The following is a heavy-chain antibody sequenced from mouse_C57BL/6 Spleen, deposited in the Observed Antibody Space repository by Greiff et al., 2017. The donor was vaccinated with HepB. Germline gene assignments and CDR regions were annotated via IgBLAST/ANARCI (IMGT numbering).Heavy chain of an antibody. Sequence: EVMLVESGEGLVKPGGSLKLSCAASGFTFSSYAMSWVRQTPEKRLEWVAYISSGGDYIDYADTVKGRFTISRDNARNTLYLQMSSLKSEDTAMYYCTREGDGYPYYAMDYWGQGTSVTVSS. CDR3: TREGDGYPYYAMDY. D-gene: IGHD2-3*01. J-gene: IGHJ4*01. CDR2: ISSGGDYI. V-gene: IGHV5-9-1*02. CDR1: GFTFSSYA.